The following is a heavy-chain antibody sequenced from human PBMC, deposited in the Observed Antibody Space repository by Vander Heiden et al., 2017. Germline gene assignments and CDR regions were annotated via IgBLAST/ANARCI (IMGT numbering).Heavy chain of an antibody. J-gene: IGHJ1*01. Sequence: QVQLVQSGAEVTKPGAAVKVSCKASGYTFTSYGISWVRQAPGQGLEWMGWISAYNGNTNYAQKLQGRVTMTTDTSTSTAYMELRSLRSDDTAVYYCARVSPTVFPPLDFQHWGQGTLVTVSS. CDR2: ISAYNGNT. CDR1: GYTFTSYG. V-gene: IGHV1-18*01. CDR3: ARVSPTVFPPLDFQH. D-gene: IGHD2-21*01.